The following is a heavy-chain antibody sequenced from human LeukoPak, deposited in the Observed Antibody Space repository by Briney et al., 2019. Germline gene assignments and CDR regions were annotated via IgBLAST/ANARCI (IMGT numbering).Heavy chain of an antibody. CDR1: GFTFSNFE. CDR3: AGSWYGDFNFDY. V-gene: IGHV3-20*04. Sequence: PGGSLRLSCAASGFTFSNFEMNWVRQAPGKGLEWVSGINWNGGKTSYADSVKGRFTISRDNAKNSLYLQMNSLRAEDTALYYCAGSWYGDFNFDYWGQGTLVTVSS. J-gene: IGHJ4*02. CDR2: INWNGGKT. D-gene: IGHD6-13*01.